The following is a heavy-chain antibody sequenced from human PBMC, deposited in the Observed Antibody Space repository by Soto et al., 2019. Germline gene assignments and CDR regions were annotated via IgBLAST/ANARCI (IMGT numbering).Heavy chain of an antibody. V-gene: IGHV3-9*01. CDR2: ISFNSGSI. D-gene: IGHD2-2*01. Sequence: GGSLSLSCVASGFTFDDYAMHWVRQAPGKGLEWVSGISFNSGSIGYAESMKGRFTISRDNARNSLYLQMNSLRAEDTALYYCAREIGESQLLYDGLDVWGQGTTVTVSS. CDR3: AREIGESQLLYDGLDV. J-gene: IGHJ6*02. CDR1: GFTFDDYA.